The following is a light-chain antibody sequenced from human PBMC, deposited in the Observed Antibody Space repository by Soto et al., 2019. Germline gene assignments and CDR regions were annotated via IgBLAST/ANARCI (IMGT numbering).Light chain of an antibody. V-gene: IGKV1-5*01. Sequence: DIQMTQSPSTLSASVGDRVTITCRASQSVSTWLAWYQQKPGKAPKFLIYDASTLESVVPSRFRGSGSGTEFTLTISSLQTDDCATDFCQKYNRFPWTFGQGTKVDIK. CDR1: QSVSTW. CDR3: QKYNRFPWT. CDR2: DAS. J-gene: IGKJ1*01.